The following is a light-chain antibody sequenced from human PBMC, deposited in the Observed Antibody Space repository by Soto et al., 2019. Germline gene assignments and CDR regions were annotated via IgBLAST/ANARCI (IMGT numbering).Light chain of an antibody. CDR1: SSDVGSYNL. Sequence: QSALTQPASVSGSPGPSINISCTGTSSDVGSYNLVSWYQQHPGKAPKLMIFEVSKRPSGLSNRFSASKSGNTASLTISGRQAEDEADYYCCSYAGSNSPYVLGTGTKLTVL. J-gene: IGLJ1*01. CDR2: EVS. CDR3: CSYAGSNSPYV. V-gene: IGLV2-23*02.